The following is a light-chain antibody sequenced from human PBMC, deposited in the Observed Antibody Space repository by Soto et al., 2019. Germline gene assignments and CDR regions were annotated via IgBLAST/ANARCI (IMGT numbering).Light chain of an antibody. CDR1: SSNIGSNT. CDR3: AAWDDSLNGGV. Sequence: QSVLTQPPSASGTPGQRVTISCSGSSSNIGSNTVNWYQQLPGTAPKLLIYSNIHRPSGVPDRFSGSKSSTSASLAISGLQSEDEADYYCAAWDDSLNGGVFGGGTKLTVL. CDR2: SNI. V-gene: IGLV1-44*01. J-gene: IGLJ3*02.